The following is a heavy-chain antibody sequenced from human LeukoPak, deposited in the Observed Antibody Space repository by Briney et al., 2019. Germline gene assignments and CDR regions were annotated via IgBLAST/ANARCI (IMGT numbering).Heavy chain of an antibody. CDR2: ISDIGRT. V-gene: IGHV4-59*01. CDR3: ARNQLGCGWHSSAY. J-gene: IGHJ4*02. D-gene: IGHD6-19*01. CDR1: GRSINNYY. Sequence: SETLSLTCTVSGRSINNYYWTCIRQAPGKGLEWIGYISDIGRTNYNPSLKSRVTISVDTSKNQFSLKLTSVTAADTAVYYCARNQLGCGWHSSAYWGQGSLVTVSS.